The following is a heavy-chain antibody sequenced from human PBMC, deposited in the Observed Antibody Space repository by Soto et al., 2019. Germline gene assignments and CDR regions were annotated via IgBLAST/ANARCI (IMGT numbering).Heavy chain of an antibody. Sequence: QVQLQESGPGLVKPSQTLSLTCTVSGGSISSGDYYWSWIRQPPGKGLEWIGYIYYSGSTYYNPSLKSPVTXSXDXSKNQFSLKLSSVTAADTAVYYCARVGGFGATTIDYWGQGTLITVSS. CDR1: GGSISSGDYY. CDR2: IYYSGST. J-gene: IGHJ4*02. V-gene: IGHV4-30-4*01. CDR3: ARVGGFGATTIDY. D-gene: IGHD3-10*01.